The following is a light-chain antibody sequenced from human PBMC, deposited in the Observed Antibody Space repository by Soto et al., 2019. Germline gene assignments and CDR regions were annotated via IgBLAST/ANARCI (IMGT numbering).Light chain of an antibody. Sequence: QSVLTQPPSASGSPGQSVTISCTGTSSDVGGYNYVSWYQQHPGKAPKIMIYEVNKRPSGVPDRFWGSKSGNTASLTISGLQAEDEAEYHCCLYAGTYYVFGTGTKVTVL. V-gene: IGLV2-8*01. CDR3: CLYAGTYYV. CDR1: SSDVGGYNY. J-gene: IGLJ1*01. CDR2: EVN.